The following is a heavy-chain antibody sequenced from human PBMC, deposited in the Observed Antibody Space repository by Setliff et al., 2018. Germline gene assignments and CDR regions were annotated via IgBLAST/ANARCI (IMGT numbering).Heavy chain of an antibody. CDR2: VNPNSGGT. J-gene: IGHJ6*03. Sequence: ASVKVSCKASGYTFTGYYMHWVRQAPGQGLEWMGRVNPNSGGTNYAQKFQGWVTMTRDTSISTAYMELSSLRSEDTAVYYCAREGLIADTTYYYYYYMDVWGKGTTVTVSS. D-gene: IGHD2-21*01. V-gene: IGHV1-2*04. CDR3: AREGLIADTTYYYYYYMDV. CDR1: GYTFTGYY.